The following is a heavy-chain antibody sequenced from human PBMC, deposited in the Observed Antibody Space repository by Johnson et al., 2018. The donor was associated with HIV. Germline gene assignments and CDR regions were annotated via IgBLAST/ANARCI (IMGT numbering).Heavy chain of an antibody. CDR2: VSDDGRTT. V-gene: IGHV3-30*03. CDR3: ARAYTYGAFDI. D-gene: IGHD5-18*01. Sequence: QVQLVESGGGLVQPGGSLRLSCAASGFIFSNYGMHWVRQAPGMGLEWVAVVSDDGRTTHYSDSLKGRFTISRDNSKTTLYLQMNSLRAEDTAVYYCARAYTYGAFDIWGQGTMVTVSS. J-gene: IGHJ3*02. CDR1: GFIFSNYG.